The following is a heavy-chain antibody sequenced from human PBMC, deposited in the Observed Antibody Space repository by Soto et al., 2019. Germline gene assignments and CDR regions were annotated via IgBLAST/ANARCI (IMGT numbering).Heavy chain of an antibody. CDR2: ISDTGSST. CDR1: GFTFGRYV. CDR3: ASRHRYYGLDV. J-gene: IGHJ6*02. Sequence: HPGGSLRLSCAASGFTFGRYVMTWVRQGPGKGLEWVSGISDTGSSTYYADTAKGRFTISRDNSKNTVYLQMYSLTAEDTAIYYCASRHRYYGLDVWGQGTTVTVSS. V-gene: IGHV3-23*01.